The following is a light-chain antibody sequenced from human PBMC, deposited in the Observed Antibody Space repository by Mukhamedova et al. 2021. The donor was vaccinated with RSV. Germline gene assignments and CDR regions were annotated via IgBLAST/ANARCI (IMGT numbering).Light chain of an antibody. CDR3: QQYNSYLRT. V-gene: IGKV1-5*03. Sequence: WYQRRVHGKAPNLLIYQASNVESGDPSRFSGSGSGTEFTLTISSLQPDDFATYYCQQYNSYLRTFGQGTKVEIK. J-gene: IGKJ1*01. CDR2: QAS.